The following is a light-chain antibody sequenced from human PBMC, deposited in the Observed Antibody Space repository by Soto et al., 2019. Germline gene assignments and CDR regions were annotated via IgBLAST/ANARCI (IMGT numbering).Light chain of an antibody. V-gene: IGKV3-11*01. CDR1: QTVSSY. Sequence: EIVLTQSPATLSLSPGERATLFCRASQTVSSYLAWYQQKPGQAPRLLIYDASNRATGVPARFSGSGSGTDFTLTISSLETEDFAFYYCQQRSDWPITFGQGTRLEIK. J-gene: IGKJ5*01. CDR2: DAS. CDR3: QQRSDWPIT.